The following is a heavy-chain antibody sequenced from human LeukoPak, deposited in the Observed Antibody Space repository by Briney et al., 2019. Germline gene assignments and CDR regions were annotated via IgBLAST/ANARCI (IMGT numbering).Heavy chain of an antibody. Sequence: RGGSLRLSCAAFGFILSSVCMNWVRQAPGEGLEWVAYISSSSSLIYYAGSVKGRFTVSRDSGKRSLYLQMNSLRAEDTAVYYCARDGNRDGDMDVWGKGTTVTVSS. V-gene: IGHV3-48*01. D-gene: IGHD1-1*01. J-gene: IGHJ6*03. CDR2: ISSSSSLI. CDR1: GFILSSVC. CDR3: ARDGNRDGDMDV.